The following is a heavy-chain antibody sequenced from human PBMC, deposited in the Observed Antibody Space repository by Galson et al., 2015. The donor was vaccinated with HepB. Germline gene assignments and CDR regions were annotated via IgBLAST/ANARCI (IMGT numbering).Heavy chain of an antibody. CDR2: ISSSSSYI. D-gene: IGHD3-16*01. Sequence: SLRLSCAASGFTFSSYSMNWVRQAPGKGLEWVSSISSSSSYIYYADSVKGRFTISRDNAKNSLYLQMNSLRAEDTAVYYCARDRGMIKRETYFQHWGQGTLVTVSS. CDR1: GFTFSSYS. CDR3: ARDRGMIKRETYFQH. J-gene: IGHJ1*01. V-gene: IGHV3-21*01.